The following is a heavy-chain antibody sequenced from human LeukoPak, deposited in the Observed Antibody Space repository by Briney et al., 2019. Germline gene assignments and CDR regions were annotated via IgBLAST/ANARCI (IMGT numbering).Heavy chain of an antibody. Sequence: SETLSLTCTVSGGSISSGDYYWSWIRQPPGKGLEWIGYIYYSGSTNYNPSLKSRVTISVDTSKNQFSLKLSSVTAADTAVYYCARDPGAYGYFDYWGQGTLVTVSS. CDR1: GGSISSGDYY. CDR2: IYYSGST. D-gene: IGHD2-21*01. CDR3: ARDPGAYGYFDY. V-gene: IGHV4-61*08. J-gene: IGHJ4*02.